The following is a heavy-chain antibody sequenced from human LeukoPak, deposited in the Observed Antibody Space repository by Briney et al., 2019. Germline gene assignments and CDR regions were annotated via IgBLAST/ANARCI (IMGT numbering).Heavy chain of an antibody. CDR1: GGSISSSNW. CDR2: IYHSGST. D-gene: IGHD3-10*01. V-gene: IGHV4-4*02. CDR3: ARGGYGSGTPSYFDY. J-gene: IGHJ4*02. Sequence: PSGTLSLTCAVSGGSISSSNWWSWVRQPPAKGLEWIGEIYHSGSTNYNPSLKSRVTISVDKSKNQFSLKLSSVTAADTAVYYCARGGYGSGTPSYFDYWGQGTLVTVSS.